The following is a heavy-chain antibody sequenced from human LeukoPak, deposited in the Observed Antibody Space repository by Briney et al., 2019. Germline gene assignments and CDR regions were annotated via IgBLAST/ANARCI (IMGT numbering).Heavy chain of an antibody. J-gene: IGHJ6*03. CDR3: ARAAYYDFWSGHSGYYYYYYMDV. V-gene: IGHV4-59*01. CDR2: IYYSGST. CDR1: GGSISSYY. Sequence: SETLSLTCTVSGGSISSYYWSWIRQPPGKGLEWIGYIYYSGSTNYNPSLKSRVTISVDTSKNQFSLKLSSVTAADTAVYYCARAAYYDFWSGHSGYYYYYYMDVWGKGTTVTVSS. D-gene: IGHD3-3*01.